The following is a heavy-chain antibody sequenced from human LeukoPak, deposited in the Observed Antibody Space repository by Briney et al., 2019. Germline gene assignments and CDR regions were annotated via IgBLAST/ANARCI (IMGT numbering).Heavy chain of an antibody. V-gene: IGHV5-51*01. CDR2: IYSGDSDV. CDR1: GYSSWHHW. J-gene: IGHJ4*02. D-gene: IGHD2-8*01. Sequence: GESLKISCKVSGYSSWHHWIGWVRQMPGKGLEWMGIIYSGDSDVRYSPSFQGQVTMSLDKSTRTAYLHWSSLKPSDTAMYYCARVVYCNDGVCQSFDHWGQGTLVTVSS. CDR3: ARVVYCNDGVCQSFDH.